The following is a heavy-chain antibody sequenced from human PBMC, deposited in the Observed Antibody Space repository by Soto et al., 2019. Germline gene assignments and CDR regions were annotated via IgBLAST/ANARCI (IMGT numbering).Heavy chain of an antibody. V-gene: IGHV4-59*08. J-gene: IGHJ5*02. Sequence: PSETLSLTCTVSGGSISSYYWSWIRQPPGKGLEWIGYIYYSGSTNYNPSLKSRVTISVDTSKNQFSLKLSSVTAADTAVYYCARVHPYSSWQAFVPWGQRTLVTVSS. D-gene: IGHD6-6*01. CDR3: ARVHPYSSWQAFVP. CDR1: GGSISSYY. CDR2: IYYSGST.